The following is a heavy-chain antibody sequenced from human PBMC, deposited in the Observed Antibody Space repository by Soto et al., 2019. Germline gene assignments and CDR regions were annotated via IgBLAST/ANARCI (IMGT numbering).Heavy chain of an antibody. CDR2: ISSNSAYI. CDR1: GFTFRSFT. J-gene: IGHJ5*02. V-gene: IGHV3-21*01. D-gene: IGHD6-13*01. CDR3: TRDASRDSSARGWFDP. Sequence: GGSLRLSCAASGFTFRSFTMNWVRQAPGKGLEWVSTISSNSAYIYYTDALRGRFTISRDNAKNSLHLQMNSLRAEDTAVYYCTRDASRDSSARGWFDPWCPGTLVTGSS.